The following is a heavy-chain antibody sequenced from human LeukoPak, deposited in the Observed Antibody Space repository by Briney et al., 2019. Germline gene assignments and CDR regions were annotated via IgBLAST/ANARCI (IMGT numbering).Heavy chain of an antibody. CDR1: GGSFSSKI. V-gene: IGHV1-69*05. Sequence: ASVKVSCKASGGSFSSKIIGWVRQAPGQGLEWMGGIVPIFGKTKYAQKFQGRVTITTDESSSTAYMELSSLRSDDTAIYYCARGWGIPAPISWFDPWGQGTLVTVSS. CDR2: IVPIFGKT. J-gene: IGHJ5*02. CDR3: ARGWGIPAPISWFDP. D-gene: IGHD2-2*01.